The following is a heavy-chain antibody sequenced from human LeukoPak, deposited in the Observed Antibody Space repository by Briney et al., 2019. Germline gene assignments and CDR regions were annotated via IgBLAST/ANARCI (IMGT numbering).Heavy chain of an antibody. J-gene: IGHJ1*01. V-gene: IGHV4-39*01. D-gene: IGHD3-22*01. CDR3: ARQDDDSSGYYYRNEYFQH. CDR1: GGSISSSSYY. Sequence: PSETLSLTCTVSGGSISSSSYYWGWIRQPPGKGLEWIGSIYYSGSTYYNPSLKSRVTISVDMSKNQFSLKLSSVTAADTAVYYCARQDDDSSGYYYRNEYFQHWGQGTLVTVSS. CDR2: IYYSGST.